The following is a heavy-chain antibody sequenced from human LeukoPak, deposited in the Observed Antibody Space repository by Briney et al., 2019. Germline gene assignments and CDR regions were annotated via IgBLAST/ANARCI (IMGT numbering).Heavy chain of an antibody. V-gene: IGHV4-34*01. Sequence: SETLSLTCAVYGGSLSGYYWSWIRQPPGKGLEWIGEINHSGSTNYNPSLKSRVTISVDTSKNQFSLKLSSVTAADTAVYYCARTLAVAGTSLQFDPWGQGTLVTVSS. CDR3: ARTLAVAGTSLQFDP. D-gene: IGHD6-19*01. J-gene: IGHJ5*02. CDR1: GGSLSGYY. CDR2: INHSGST.